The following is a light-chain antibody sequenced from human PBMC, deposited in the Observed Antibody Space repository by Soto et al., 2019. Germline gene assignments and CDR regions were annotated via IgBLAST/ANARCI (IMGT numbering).Light chain of an antibody. J-gene: IGKJ4*01. CDR2: SAS. CDR3: QQYNDWPLT. Sequence: EIVMTQSPATLSVSPGERATLSCRASQSIVNNLAWYQQKPGQGPRLLIYSASSRATGLPARFSGSGSGTGFTLTISSLQSEDFAIYYCQQYNDWPLTFGGGTKVEIK. CDR1: QSIVNN. V-gene: IGKV3-15*01.